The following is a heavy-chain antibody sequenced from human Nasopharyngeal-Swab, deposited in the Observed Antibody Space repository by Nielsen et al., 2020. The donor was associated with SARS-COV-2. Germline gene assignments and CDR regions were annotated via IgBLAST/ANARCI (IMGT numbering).Heavy chain of an antibody. Sequence: SLKTPCAASGFPFADYPMHWVRQAPGKGLEWVSGLRGDSGGFGYADSVKGRFTISRDNAKNSLYLQMNSLRVEDTAVYYCARVPGGYDSSGYYFDQWGQGTLVTVSS. CDR3: ARVPGGYDSSGYYFDQ. CDR2: LRGDSGGF. J-gene: IGHJ4*02. D-gene: IGHD3-22*01. V-gene: IGHV3-9*01. CDR1: GFPFADYP.